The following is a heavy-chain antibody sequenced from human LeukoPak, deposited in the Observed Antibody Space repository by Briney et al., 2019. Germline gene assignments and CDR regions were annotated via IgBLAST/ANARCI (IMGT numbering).Heavy chain of an antibody. J-gene: IGHJ4*02. CDR2: IYHSGST. V-gene: IGHV4-38-2*02. D-gene: IGHD1-7*01. CDR3: ARGLTGTTSSSFDY. Sequence: PSETLSLTCTVSGYSISSGYYWGWIRQPPGKGLEWIGSIYHSGSTYYNPSLKSRVTISVDTSKNQFSLKLSSVTAADTAVYYCARGLTGTTSSSFDYWGQGTLVTVSS. CDR1: GYSISSGYY.